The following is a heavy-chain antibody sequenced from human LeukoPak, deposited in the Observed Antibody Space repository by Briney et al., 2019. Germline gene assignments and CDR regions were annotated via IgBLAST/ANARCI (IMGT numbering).Heavy chain of an antibody. CDR3: AKDDAWLQYND. J-gene: IGHJ4*02. D-gene: IGHD5-24*01. V-gene: IGHV3-23*01. CDR1: GFTFRNYG. Sequence: GGSLRLSCAASGFTFRNYGMSWVRQAPGKGLEWVSAISGDAADIFYADSAKGRFTVSRDNSKNTLYLQINSLRDEDTAVYYCAKDDAWLQYNDWGQGTLVTVSS. CDR2: ISGDAADI.